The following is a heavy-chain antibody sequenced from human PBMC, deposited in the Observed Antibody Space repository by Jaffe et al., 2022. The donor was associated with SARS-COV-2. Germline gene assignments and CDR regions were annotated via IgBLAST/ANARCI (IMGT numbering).Heavy chain of an antibody. Sequence: EVQLVESGGGLVQPGGSLRLSCVASGFTFGSYDMHWVRQVTGKGLEWVSAIGITGDTYYPGSVKGRFTISRENAKNSLYLQMNSLRAGDTAVYYCARAHTSLPGAIDCWGQGTLVTVSS. V-gene: IGHV3-13*04. CDR1: GFTFGSYD. J-gene: IGHJ4*02. CDR3: ARAHTSLPGAIDC. CDR2: IGITGDT. D-gene: IGHD2-2*01.